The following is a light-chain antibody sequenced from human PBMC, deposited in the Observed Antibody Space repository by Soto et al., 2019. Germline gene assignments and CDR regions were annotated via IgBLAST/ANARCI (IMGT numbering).Light chain of an antibody. CDR1: QSVSSSY. CDR3: QQYGSPPSIT. V-gene: IGKV3-20*01. Sequence: ESVLTRAAGTLSFSPGEIATLSFGAIQSVSSSYLAWYQQKPVQAPRLLIYGASSRDTGIPDRFSGSGSGTDFTLTISRLEPDDFAVYYCQQYGSPPSITFGQGTPLDIK. J-gene: IGKJ5*01. CDR2: GAS.